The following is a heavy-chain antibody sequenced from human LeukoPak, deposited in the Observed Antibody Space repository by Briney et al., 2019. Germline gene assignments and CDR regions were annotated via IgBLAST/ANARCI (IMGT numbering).Heavy chain of an antibody. Sequence: GGSLRLSCAASGFTFSSYGMHWVRQAPGKGLEWVAVISYDGSNKYYADSVKGRFTISRDNSKNTLYLQMNSLRAEDTAVYYCAKEDDSSGYYQPVAGFYFDYWGQGTLVTVSS. D-gene: IGHD3-22*01. CDR1: GFTFSSYG. CDR3: AKEDDSSGYYQPVAGFYFDY. J-gene: IGHJ4*02. CDR2: ISYDGSNK. V-gene: IGHV3-30*18.